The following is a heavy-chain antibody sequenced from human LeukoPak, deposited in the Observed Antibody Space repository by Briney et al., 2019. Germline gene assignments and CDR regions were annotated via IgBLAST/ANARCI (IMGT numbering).Heavy chain of an antibody. Sequence: GGSLRLSCAASGFTFSSYGMHWVRQAPGKGLEWVAVMSYDGSNKYYVDSVKGRFTISRDNSNNTLYLQMNSLRAEDTAVYYSAKDVGSGSFYRPFDYWGQGTLVTVSS. D-gene: IGHD3-10*01. CDR3: AKDVGSGSFYRPFDY. J-gene: IGHJ4*02. V-gene: IGHV3-30*18. CDR2: MSYDGSNK. CDR1: GFTFSSYG.